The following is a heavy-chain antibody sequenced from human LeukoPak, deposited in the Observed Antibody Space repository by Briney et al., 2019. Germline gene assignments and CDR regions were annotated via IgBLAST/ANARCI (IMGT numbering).Heavy chain of an antibody. CDR1: GGSFSGYY. D-gene: IGHD6-6*01. CDR2: INHSGST. CDR3: ARQPSSPFDY. V-gene: IGHV4-34*01. J-gene: IGHJ4*02. Sequence: SETLSLTCAVYGGSFSGYYWSWIRQPPGKGLEWIGEINHSGSTNYNPSLKSRVTISVDTSKNQFSLKQSSVTAADTAVYYCARQPSSPFDYWGQGTLVTVSS.